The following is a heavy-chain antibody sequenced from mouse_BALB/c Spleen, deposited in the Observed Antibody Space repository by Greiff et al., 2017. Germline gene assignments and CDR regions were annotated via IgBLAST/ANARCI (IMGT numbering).Heavy chain of an antibody. Sequence: QVHVKQSGAELVKPGASVKLSCKASGYTFTSYYMYWVKQRPGQGLEWIGEINPSNGGTNFNEKFKSKATLTVDKSSSTAYMQLSSLTSEDSAVYYCTREYGNYFDYWGQGTTLTVSS. CDR2: INPSNGGT. V-gene: IGHV1S81*02. CDR3: TREYGNYFDY. CDR1: GYTFTSYY. J-gene: IGHJ2*01. D-gene: IGHD2-10*02.